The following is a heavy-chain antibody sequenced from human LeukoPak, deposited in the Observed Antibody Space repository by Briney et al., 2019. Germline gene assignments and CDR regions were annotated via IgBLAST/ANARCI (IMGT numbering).Heavy chain of an antibody. J-gene: IGHJ4*02. CDR1: GGSINSYF. Sequence: PSETLSLTCTVSGGSINSYFWTWIRQPAGKGLEWIGRIYTGGSTNYNPSLMSRVTISVDTSKNQFSLKLNSVTAADTAVYYCARQEGGIVGPYWGQGTLVTVSS. CDR3: ARQEGGIVGPY. V-gene: IGHV4-4*07. D-gene: IGHD1-26*01. CDR2: IYTGGST.